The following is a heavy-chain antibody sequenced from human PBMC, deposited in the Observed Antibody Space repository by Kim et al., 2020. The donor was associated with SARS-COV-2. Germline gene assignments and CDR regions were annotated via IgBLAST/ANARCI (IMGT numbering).Heavy chain of an antibody. Sequence: GGSLRLSCAASGFTFSAYAMTWVRQGAGQGLEWVASIDANGESTYYADALKGQFTISRDNARDVVYLQMNSLRVEDTALYYCAKDAPLRPTSPLEFWGQGTHVTVST. CDR1: GFTFSAYA. CDR2: IDANGEST. D-gene: IGHD2-2*01. J-gene: IGHJ4*02. CDR3: AKDAPLRPTSPLEF. V-gene: IGHV3-23*05.